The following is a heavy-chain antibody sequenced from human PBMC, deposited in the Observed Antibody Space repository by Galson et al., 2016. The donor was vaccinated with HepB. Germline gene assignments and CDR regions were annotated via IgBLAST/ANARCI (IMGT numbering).Heavy chain of an antibody. D-gene: IGHD2-8*01. CDR3: GILLYDITVTNTFNI. Sequence: SVKVSCKASGYTFTGYYMHWVRQAPGQGLEWMGWINPNRGDTNYAQKFQGRVALTRDTSISTAYMELSRMRSDDTAVYYCGILLYDITVTNTFNIWGPGTMVTVSS. J-gene: IGHJ3*02. V-gene: IGHV1-2*02. CDR1: GYTFTGYY. CDR2: INPNRGDT.